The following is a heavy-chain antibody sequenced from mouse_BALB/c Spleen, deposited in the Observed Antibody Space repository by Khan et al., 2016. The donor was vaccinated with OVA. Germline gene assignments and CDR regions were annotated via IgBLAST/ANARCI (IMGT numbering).Heavy chain of an antibody. D-gene: IGHD2-10*01. Sequence: QVQLKESGPGLVAPSQSLSITCTISGFSLNNYGVHWVRQPPGKGLEWLVVIWSDGSTTYNSALKSRLSISKDNSKSQVFLKMNSLQTDDTAVYYCARQPYYHYYIMDYWGQGTSVTVSS. CDR2: IWSDGST. CDR3: ARQPYYHYYIMDY. J-gene: IGHJ4*01. V-gene: IGHV2-6-1*01. CDR1: GFSLNNYG.